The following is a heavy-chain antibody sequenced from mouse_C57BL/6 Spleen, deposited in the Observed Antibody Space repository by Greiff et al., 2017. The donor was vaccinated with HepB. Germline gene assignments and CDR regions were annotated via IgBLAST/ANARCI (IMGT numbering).Heavy chain of an antibody. Sequence: VQLQQPGAELVKPGASVKMSCKASGYTFTSYWITWVKQRLGQGLEWIGDIYPGSGSTNYNEKFKSKATLTVDTSSSTAYMQLSSLTSEDSAVYYCARGYYGSSSWFAYWGQGTLVTVSA. CDR3: ARGYYGSSSWFAY. CDR2: IYPGSGST. J-gene: IGHJ3*01. CDR1: GYTFTSYW. D-gene: IGHD1-1*01. V-gene: IGHV1-55*01.